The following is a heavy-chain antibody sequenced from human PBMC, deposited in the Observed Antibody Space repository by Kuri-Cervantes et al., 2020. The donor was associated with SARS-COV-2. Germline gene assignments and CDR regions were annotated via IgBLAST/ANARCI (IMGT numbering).Heavy chain of an antibody. CDR2: INHSGST. Sequence: SETLSLTCAVYGGSFSGYYWSWIRQPPGKGLEWIGEINHSGSTNYNPSLKSRVTISVDTSKNQFSLELSSVTAADTAVYYCARGEGIVLVVYALAFDIWGQGTMVTVSS. CDR1: GGSFSGYY. J-gene: IGHJ3*02. CDR3: ARGEGIVLVVYALAFDI. D-gene: IGHD2-8*02. V-gene: IGHV4-34*01.